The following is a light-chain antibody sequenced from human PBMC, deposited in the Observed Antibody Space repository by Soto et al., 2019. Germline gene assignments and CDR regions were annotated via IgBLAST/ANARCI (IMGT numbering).Light chain of an antibody. CDR1: QSVSSN. V-gene: IGKV3-15*01. CDR3: QQYNNWHPWT. J-gene: IGKJ1*01. Sequence: EIVMTQSPATLSVSPGERATLSCRASQSVSSNLAWYQQKPGQAPRLLIYGASTRATGIPARFSGSGSGTEFTLTSGSLQSEDFAVYYCQQYNNWHPWTFGQGTKVEIK. CDR2: GAS.